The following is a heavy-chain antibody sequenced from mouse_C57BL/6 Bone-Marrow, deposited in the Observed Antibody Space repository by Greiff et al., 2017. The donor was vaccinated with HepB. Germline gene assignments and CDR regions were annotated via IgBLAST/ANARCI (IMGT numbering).Heavy chain of an antibody. CDR2: ISSGGSYT. CDR1: GFTFSSYG. D-gene: IGHD1-1*01. Sequence: EVKVVESGGDLVKPGGSLKLSCAASGFTFSSYGMSWVRQTPDKRLEWVATISSGGSYTYYPDSVKGRFTISRDNAKNTLYLQMSSLKSEDTAMYYCARRGLRSRMDYWGQGTSVTVSS. CDR3: ARRGLRSRMDY. V-gene: IGHV5-6*02. J-gene: IGHJ4*01.